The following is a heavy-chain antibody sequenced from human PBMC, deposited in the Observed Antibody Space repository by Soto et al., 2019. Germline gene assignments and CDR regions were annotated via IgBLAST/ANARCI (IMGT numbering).Heavy chain of an antibody. Sequence: ASVKVSCKASGGTFSSYAISWVRQAPGQGLEWMGGIIPIFGTANYAQKFQGRVTITADESTSTAYMELSSLRSEDTAVYYCARAEYCTNGVCYWPCRYWGQGTLVTVSS. CDR2: IIPIFGTA. CDR3: ARAEYCTNGVCYWPCRY. CDR1: GGTFSSYA. V-gene: IGHV1-69*13. J-gene: IGHJ4*02. D-gene: IGHD2-8*01.